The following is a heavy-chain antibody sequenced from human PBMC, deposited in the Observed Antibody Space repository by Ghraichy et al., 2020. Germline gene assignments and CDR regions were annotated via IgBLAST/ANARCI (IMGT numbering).Heavy chain of an antibody. CDR2: ISSSSSTI. CDR3: ASMTLPFDY. D-gene: IGHD3-16*01. V-gene: IGHV3-48*02. J-gene: IGHJ4*02. CDR1: GFTFSSYS. Sequence: LSLTCAASGFTFSSYSMNWVRQAPGKGLEWVSYISSSSSTIYYADSVKGRFTISRDNAKNSLYLQMNSLRDEDTAVYYCASMTLPFDYWGQGTLVTVSS.